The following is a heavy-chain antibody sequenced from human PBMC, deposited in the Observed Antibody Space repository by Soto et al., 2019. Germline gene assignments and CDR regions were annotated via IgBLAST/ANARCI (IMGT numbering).Heavy chain of an antibody. Sequence: PGGSLRLSCAASGFTFDDYAMHWVRQAPGKGLEWVSGISWNSGTIGYADSVKGRFTISRDNAKNSLYLQMNNLRAEDTALYYCAKGGVQVAAAIVYLGQGTLVTVSS. D-gene: IGHD2-2*01. CDR1: GFTFDDYA. V-gene: IGHV3-9*01. J-gene: IGHJ4*02. CDR2: ISWNSGTI. CDR3: AKGGVQVAAAIVY.